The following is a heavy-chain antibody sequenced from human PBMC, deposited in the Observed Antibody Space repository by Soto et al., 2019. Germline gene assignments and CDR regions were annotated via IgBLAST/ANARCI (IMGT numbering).Heavy chain of an antibody. J-gene: IGHJ4*02. CDR2: IGTAGDT. CDR1: GFTFGNYD. CDR3: VRGGTYSTSGVFDY. V-gene: IGHV3-13*01. D-gene: IGHD6-6*01. Sequence: EVQLVESGGGLVQPGGSLRLSCAASGFTFGNYDMHWVRQTTGDGLVWVSSIGTAGDTYYTGSVKGRFTISRENAKNSLYLQMNSLRAGDTAEYYCVRGGTYSTSGVFDYWGQGTLVTVSS.